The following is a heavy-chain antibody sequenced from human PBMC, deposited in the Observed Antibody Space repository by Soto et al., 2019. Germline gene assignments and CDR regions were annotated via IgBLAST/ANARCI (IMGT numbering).Heavy chain of an antibody. Sequence: SVKVSCKASGGTFRNYGIGWVRQAPGQGLEWMGGIIPVFGTTNYAQKFQGRVTITADESTSTAYVAVSSLRSEDTAMCYCGRYCSGGSCHTLVYYVMDVWGQGTTVTVSS. D-gene: IGHD2-15*01. V-gene: IGHV1-69*13. J-gene: IGHJ6*01. CDR1: GGTFRNYG. CDR2: IIPVFGTT. CDR3: GRYCSGGSCHTLVYYVMDV.